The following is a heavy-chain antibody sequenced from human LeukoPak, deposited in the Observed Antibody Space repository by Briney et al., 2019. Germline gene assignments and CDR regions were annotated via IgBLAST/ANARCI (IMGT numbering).Heavy chain of an antibody. D-gene: IGHD3-10*01. CDR1: GYSFANYW. V-gene: IGHV5-51*01. CDR2: IYPDDSDT. CDR3: ARLSGAYYYHYYMDV. J-gene: IGHJ6*03. Sequence: GESLKISCQGSGYSFANYWIGWVRQMPGKGLEWMGIIYPDDSDTRYSPSIQGQVTISADKSISTAYLQWSSLKASDTAMYYCARLSGAYYYHYYMDVWGKGTTVTVS.